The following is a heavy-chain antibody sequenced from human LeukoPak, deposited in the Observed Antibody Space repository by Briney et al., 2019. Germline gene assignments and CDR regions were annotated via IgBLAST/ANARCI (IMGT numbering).Heavy chain of an antibody. V-gene: IGHV3-48*03. Sequence: GGSLRLSCAAPGFTFSSYEMNWVRQAPGKGLEWVSYISSSGSTIYYADSVKGRFTISRDNAKNSLYLQMNSLRAEDTAVYYCARDLGGSYWEGGYWGQGTLVTVSS. D-gene: IGHD1-26*01. CDR2: ISSSGSTI. CDR3: ARDLGGSYWEGGY. J-gene: IGHJ4*02. CDR1: GFTFSSYE.